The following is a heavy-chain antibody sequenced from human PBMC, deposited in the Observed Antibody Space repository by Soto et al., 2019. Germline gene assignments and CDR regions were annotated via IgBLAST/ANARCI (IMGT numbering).Heavy chain of an antibody. CDR3: GRVSGYSSGWSSFPRAFDI. CDR2: ISAYNGNT. J-gene: IGHJ3*02. Sequence: ASVKVSCKASGYTFTSYGISWVRQAPGQGLEWMGWISAYNGNTNYAQKLQGRVTMTTDTSTSTAYMELRSLRSDDTAVYYCGRVSGYSSGWSSFPRAFDIWGQGTMVTVSS. D-gene: IGHD6-19*01. V-gene: IGHV1-18*01. CDR1: GYTFTSYG.